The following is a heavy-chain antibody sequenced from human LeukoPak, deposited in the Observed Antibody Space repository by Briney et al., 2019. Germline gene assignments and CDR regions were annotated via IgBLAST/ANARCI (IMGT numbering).Heavy chain of an antibody. Sequence: SETLSLTCAVYGGPFSGYCWNWIRQPPGKGLEWIGEINHSGSTNYNPSLKSRVTISVDTSKNQFSLKLSSVTAADTAVYYCARLHGSYYFDYWGQGTLVTVSS. V-gene: IGHV4-34*01. CDR3: ARLHGSYYFDY. CDR1: GGPFSGYC. D-gene: IGHD1-26*01. J-gene: IGHJ4*02. CDR2: INHSGST.